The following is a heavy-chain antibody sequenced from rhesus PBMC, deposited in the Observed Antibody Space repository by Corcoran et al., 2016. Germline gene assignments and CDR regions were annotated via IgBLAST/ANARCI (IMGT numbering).Heavy chain of an antibody. Sequence: QVQLQESGPGLVKPSETLSLTCAVSGGSFSSYWWSWIRQPPGKGLEWIGEINGNSGITNYNPSPKSRVTISKDASKNQFSLKLSSVTAADTAVYYCARLGDEYGYYYTPYFDYWGQGVLVTVSS. D-gene: IGHD3S6*01. V-gene: IGHV4-80*01. J-gene: IGHJ4*01. CDR1: GGSFSSYW. CDR3: ARLGDEYGYYYTPYFDY. CDR2: INGNSGIT.